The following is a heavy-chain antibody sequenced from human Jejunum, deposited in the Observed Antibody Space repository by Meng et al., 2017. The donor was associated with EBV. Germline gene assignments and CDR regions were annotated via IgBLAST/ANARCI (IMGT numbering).Heavy chain of an antibody. CDR1: GGALTNSHW. J-gene: IGHJ5*02. CDR3: ARGNSGSPLWRYWFDP. D-gene: IGHD1-26*01. Sequence: QVRLQESGPGLVGPSGTLSLTGAVSGGALTNSHWWSWVRQPPGKGLEWIGEIYYSGATNYSPSLQSRVTISADKSKNQFSLKLDSVTAADTAVYYCARGNSGSPLWRYWFDPWGQGTLVTVSS. V-gene: IGHV4-4*02. CDR2: IYYSGAT.